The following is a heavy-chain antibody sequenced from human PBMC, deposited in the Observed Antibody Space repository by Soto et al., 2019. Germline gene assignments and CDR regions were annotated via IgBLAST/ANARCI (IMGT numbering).Heavy chain of an antibody. CDR1: GFTFNIYA. Sequence: EVQLLESGGDLIQPGGSLRLSCAASGFTFNIYAMTWVRQAPGKGREWVSAISRYGDFTYYADSVEGRFTISRDNSKNTLYSQMNSLRAEDTSVYYCAKDRYLDHDSRGYLFDNWGQGTLVTVSS. CDR2: ISRYGDFT. V-gene: IGHV3-23*01. J-gene: IGHJ4*02. D-gene: IGHD3-22*01. CDR3: AKDRYLDHDSRGYLFDN.